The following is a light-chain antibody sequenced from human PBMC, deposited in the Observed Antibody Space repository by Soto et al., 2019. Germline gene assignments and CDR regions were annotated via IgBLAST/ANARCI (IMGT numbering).Light chain of an antibody. CDR2: EVS. V-gene: IGLV2-14*01. CDR1: GSDVGGFNY. CDR3: SSYTSSSTLVV. J-gene: IGLJ2*01. Sequence: QSVLTQPASVSGSPGQSITISCTGTGSDVGGFNYVSWYQHHPGKAPKLMIYEVSHRPSGISNRFSGSKSGNTASLIISGLQAEDEADYFCSSYTSSSTLVVFGGGTKLTVL.